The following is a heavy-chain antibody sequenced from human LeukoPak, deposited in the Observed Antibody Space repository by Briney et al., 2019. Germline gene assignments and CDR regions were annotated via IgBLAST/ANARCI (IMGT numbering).Heavy chain of an antibody. CDR1: GYTFTSYG. D-gene: IGHD2-2*01. Sequence: ASVKVSCKASGYTFTSYGISWVRQAPGQGLEWMGWISAYNGNTNYAQKLQGRVTMTTDTSTSTAYLELRSLRSDDTAVYYCARDIVVVPAAEMIWFDPWGQGTLVTVSS. CDR2: ISAYNGNT. CDR3: ARDIVVVPAAEMIWFDP. J-gene: IGHJ5*02. V-gene: IGHV1-18*01.